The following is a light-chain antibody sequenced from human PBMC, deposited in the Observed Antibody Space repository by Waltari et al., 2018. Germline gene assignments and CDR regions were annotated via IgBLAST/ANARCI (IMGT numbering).Light chain of an antibody. Sequence: QSGLTQPPSVSGAPGQRVTISCTGSSPHIGAGYDVHRYQVLPGTAPKLLIYGNSHRPSGVPDRFSGSKSGTSASLAITGLQAEDEADYYCQSYDSSLSGSLFGGGTKLTVL. J-gene: IGLJ2*01. CDR1: SPHIGAGYD. V-gene: IGLV1-40*01. CDR2: GNS. CDR3: QSYDSSLSGSL.